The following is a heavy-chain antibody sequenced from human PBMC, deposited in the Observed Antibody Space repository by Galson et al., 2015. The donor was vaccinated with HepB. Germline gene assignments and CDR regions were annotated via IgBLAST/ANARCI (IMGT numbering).Heavy chain of an antibody. V-gene: IGHV1-3*01. CDR2: INACNGNT. J-gene: IGHJ1*01. CDR1: GYTFTSYA. Sequence: SVKVSCKASGYTFTSYAMHWVRQAPGQRLEWMGWINACNGNTKYSQKFQGRVTITRDTSASTAYMELSSLRSEDTAVYYCARRSSGWYDEYFQHWGQGTLVTVSS. D-gene: IGHD6-19*01. CDR3: ARRSSGWYDEYFQH.